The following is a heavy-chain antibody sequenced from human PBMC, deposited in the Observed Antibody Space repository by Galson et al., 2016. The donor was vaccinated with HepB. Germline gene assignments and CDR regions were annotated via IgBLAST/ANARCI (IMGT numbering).Heavy chain of an antibody. CDR2: IIGSGSRT. J-gene: IGHJ4*02. V-gene: IGHV3-23*01. CDR1: GFTFSNYA. Sequence: CAASGFTFSNYAMRWVRQAPGKGLEWVSTIIGSGSRTYYADSVKGRFTISRDNSKNTLHLQMNSLRAGDTAVYYCTREYDGGSGGFDYWGQGALVAVSS. CDR3: TREYDGGSGGFDY. D-gene: IGHD3-10*01.